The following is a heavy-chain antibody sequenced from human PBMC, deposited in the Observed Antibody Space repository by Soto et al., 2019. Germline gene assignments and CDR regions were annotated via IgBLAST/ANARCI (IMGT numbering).Heavy chain of an antibody. Sequence: SETLSLTCSVSGGSISSSSYFWGWIRQPPGKGLEWIGSIYYSGSTYYNPSLKSRVTVSVDTSKDQFSLKVTSVTAADTAVYYCARLYGYCIRNSCHGHYAMDVWGQGTTVTVSS. J-gene: IGHJ6*02. CDR3: ARLYGYCIRNSCHGHYAMDV. CDR1: GGSISSSSYF. D-gene: IGHD2-2*01. V-gene: IGHV4-39*01. CDR2: IYYSGST.